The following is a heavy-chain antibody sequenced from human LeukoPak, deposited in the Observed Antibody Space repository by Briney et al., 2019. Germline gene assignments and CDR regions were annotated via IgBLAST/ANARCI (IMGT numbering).Heavy chain of an antibody. J-gene: IGHJ3*02. CDR3: AREDYYDSSGYEGAAFDI. CDR1: GFTLSDYY. V-gene: IGHV3-11*04. CDR2: ISSSGSTI. D-gene: IGHD3-22*01. Sequence: GGSLRLSCAASGFTLSDYYMSWIRQAPGKGLEWVSYISSSGSTIYYADSVKGRFTISMDNAKNSLYLQMNSLRAEDTAVYYCAREDYYDSSGYEGAAFDIWGQGTMVTVSA.